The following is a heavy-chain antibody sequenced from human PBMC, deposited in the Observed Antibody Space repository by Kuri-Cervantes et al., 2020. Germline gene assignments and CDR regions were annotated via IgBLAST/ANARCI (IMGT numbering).Heavy chain of an antibody. CDR1: GGPISSGGYY. J-gene: IGHJ4*02. V-gene: IGHV4-31*03. CDR2: IYYSGST. D-gene: IGHD3-10*01. Sequence: SETLSLTCTVPGGPISSGGYYWSWIRQHPGKGLEWIGYIYYSGSTYYNPSLKSRVTISVDTSKNQFSLKLSSVTAADTAVYYCARATYYYGSGSYFYWGQGTLVTVSS. CDR3: ARATYYYGSGSYFY.